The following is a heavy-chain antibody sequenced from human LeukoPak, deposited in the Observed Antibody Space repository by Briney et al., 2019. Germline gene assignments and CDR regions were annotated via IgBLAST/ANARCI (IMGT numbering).Heavy chain of an antibody. Sequence: GGSLRLSCAAPGFTFSSYSMNWVRQAPGKGLEWVSSISSSSSYIYFADSVKGRFTISRDNAKNSVYLQMNSLRAEDTAVYYCARGQYDYSSSWYGDYWGQGTLVTVSS. J-gene: IGHJ4*02. D-gene: IGHD6-13*01. CDR2: ISSSSSYI. CDR3: ARGQYDYSSSWYGDY. V-gene: IGHV3-21*01. CDR1: GFTFSSYS.